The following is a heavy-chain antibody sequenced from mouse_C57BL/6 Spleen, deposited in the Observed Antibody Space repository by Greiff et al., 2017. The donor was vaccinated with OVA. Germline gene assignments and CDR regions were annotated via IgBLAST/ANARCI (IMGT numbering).Heavy chain of an antibody. D-gene: IGHD1-1*01. CDR1: GYTFTSYD. CDR3: ARSYYGSSHYAMDY. V-gene: IGHV1-85*01. CDR2: IYPRDGST. J-gene: IGHJ4*01. Sequence: QVQLQQSGPELVKPGASVKLSCKASGYTFTSYDINWVKQRPGQGLEWIGWIYPRDGSTKYNEKFKGKATLTVDTSSSTAYMELHSLTSEDSAGYFCARSYYGSSHYAMDYWGQGTSVTVSS.